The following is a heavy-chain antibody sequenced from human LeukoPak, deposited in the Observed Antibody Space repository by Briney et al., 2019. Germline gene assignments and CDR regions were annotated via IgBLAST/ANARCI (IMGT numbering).Heavy chain of an antibody. CDR2: INHSGST. J-gene: IGHJ3*02. Sequence: SETLSLTCAVYGGSFSGYYWSWIRQPPGKGLEWIGEINHSGSTNYNPSLKSRVTISVDTSKNQFSLKLSSVTAADTAVYYCARAQKSAFDIWGQGTMVTVSS. V-gene: IGHV4-34*01. CDR1: GGSFSGYY. CDR3: ARAQKSAFDI.